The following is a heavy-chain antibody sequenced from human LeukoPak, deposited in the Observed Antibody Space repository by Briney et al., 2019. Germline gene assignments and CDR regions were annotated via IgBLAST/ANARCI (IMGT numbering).Heavy chain of an antibody. V-gene: IGHV4-30-4*01. CDR1: RGSISSGDYY. CDR3: AREPYYDFWSGYLFDY. Sequence: SQTLSLTCTVSRGSISSGDYYWSWIRQPPGKGLEWIGYIYYSGSTYYNPSLKSRVTISVDTSKNQFSLKLSSVTAADTAVYYCAREPYYDFWSGYLFDYWGQGTLVTVSS. CDR2: IYYSGST. J-gene: IGHJ4*02. D-gene: IGHD3-3*01.